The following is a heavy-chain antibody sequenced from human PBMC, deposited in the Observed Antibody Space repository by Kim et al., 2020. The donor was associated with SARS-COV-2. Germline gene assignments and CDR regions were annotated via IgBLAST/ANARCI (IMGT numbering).Heavy chain of an antibody. CDR1: GFTFSSYA. V-gene: IGHV3-23*01. J-gene: IGHJ4*02. CDR3: AKDFGGYFDWLLHPYYFDY. D-gene: IGHD3-9*01. Sequence: GGSLRLSCAASGFTFSSYAMSWVRQAPGKGLEWVSAISGSGGSTYYADSVKGRFTISRDNSKNTLYLQMNSLRAEDTAVYYCAKDFGGYFDWLLHPYYFDYWGQGTLVTVSS. CDR2: ISGSGGST.